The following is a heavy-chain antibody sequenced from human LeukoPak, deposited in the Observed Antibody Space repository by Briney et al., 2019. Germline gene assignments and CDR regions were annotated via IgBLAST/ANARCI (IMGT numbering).Heavy chain of an antibody. CDR1: GFTFNNFA. Sequence: GGSPRLSCAASGFTFNNFAMSWVRQAPGQGLEWVSAISGSGAGTYYADSVKGRFTISRDNSKNSLYLQMNSLRAEDTAVYYCAKSGLYYDSSGYSSYFDYWGQGTLVTVSS. D-gene: IGHD3-22*01. J-gene: IGHJ4*02. CDR3: AKSGLYYDSSGYSSYFDY. V-gene: IGHV3-23*01. CDR2: ISGSGAGT.